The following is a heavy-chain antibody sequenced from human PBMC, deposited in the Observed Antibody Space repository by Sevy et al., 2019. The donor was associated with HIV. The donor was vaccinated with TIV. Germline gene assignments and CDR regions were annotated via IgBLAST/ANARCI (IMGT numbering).Heavy chain of an antibody. CDR1: GFSFSNYV. Sequence: GGSLRLSCTASGFSFSNYVMAWVRQAPGKGLEWVSSVNPTSLSTYYATSVKGRFTISRDNSKNTPYLQMNSLRAEDTAIYYSAKLHSRMIPGNGALDYWGRGTLVTVSS. J-gene: IGHJ4*01. CDR2: VNPTSLST. V-gene: IGHV3-23*05. CDR3: AKLHSRMIPGNGALDY. D-gene: IGHD3-16*01.